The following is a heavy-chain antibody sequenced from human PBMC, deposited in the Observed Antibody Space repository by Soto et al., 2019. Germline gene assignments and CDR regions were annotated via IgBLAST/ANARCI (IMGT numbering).Heavy chain of an antibody. J-gene: IGHJ4*02. D-gene: IGHD3-22*01. CDR3: ASQHYYDSSGYYVVY. CDR2: IYYSGST. Sequence: PSETLSLTCTVSGGSISSYYWGWIRQPPGKGLEWIGYIYYSGSTNYNPSLKSRVTISVDTSKSQFSLKLNSMTAADTAVYYCASQHYYDSSGYYVVYWGQGTLVTVSS. V-gene: IGHV4-59*08. CDR1: GGSISSYY.